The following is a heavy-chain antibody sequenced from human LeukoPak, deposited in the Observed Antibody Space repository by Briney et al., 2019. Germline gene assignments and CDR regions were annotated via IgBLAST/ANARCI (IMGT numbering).Heavy chain of an antibody. Sequence: GGSLRLSCAASGFTFSSYGMHWVRQAPGKGLEWVAVISYDGSNKYYADSVKGRFAISRDNSKNTLYLQMNSLRAEDTAVYYCANGGGSIAARIPFDYWGQGTLVTVSS. CDR3: ANGGGSIAARIPFDY. J-gene: IGHJ4*02. V-gene: IGHV3-30*18. D-gene: IGHD6-6*01. CDR2: ISYDGSNK. CDR1: GFTFSSYG.